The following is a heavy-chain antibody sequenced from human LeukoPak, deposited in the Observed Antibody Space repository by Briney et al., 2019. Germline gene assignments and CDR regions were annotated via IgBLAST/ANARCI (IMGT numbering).Heavy chain of an antibody. CDR1: RFTFSEYW. J-gene: IGHJ4*02. CDR2: INQDGRDI. V-gene: IGHV3-7*01. D-gene: IGHD6-19*01. Sequence: GGSLRLSCAASRFTFSEYWMSWVRQAPGKGLERVANINQDGRDIYYVDSVKGRFTISRDNAKNSLYLQMNSLRAEDTAVYYCAKIRYGTGWYYDYWGQGTLVTVSS. CDR3: AKIRYGTGWYYDY.